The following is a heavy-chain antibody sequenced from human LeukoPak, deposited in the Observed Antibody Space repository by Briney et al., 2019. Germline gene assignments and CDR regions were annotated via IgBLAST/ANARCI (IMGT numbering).Heavy chain of an antibody. J-gene: IGHJ6*02. CDR1: GFTFDDYE. Sequence: PGGSLILSCVASGFTFDDYEMSWVRQAPGKGLEWVSGINWNGGSTGYADSVKGRFTISRDNAKNSLYLQMNSLRAEDTALYYCNGYCSSASCYSDMDVWGQGTTVTVSS. CDR2: INWNGGST. CDR3: NGYCSSASCYSDMDV. D-gene: IGHD2-2*02. V-gene: IGHV3-20*04.